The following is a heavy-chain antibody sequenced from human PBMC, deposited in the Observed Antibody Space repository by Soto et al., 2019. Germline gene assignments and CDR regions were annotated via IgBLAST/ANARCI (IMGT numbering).Heavy chain of an antibody. Sequence: GASVKVSCKASGGTFRSYTISWVRQAPGQGLEWMGRIIPILGIANYAQKFQGRVTITADKSTSTAYMELSSLRSEDTAVYYCATLVVVAAPFDYWGQGTLVTVSS. CDR1: GGTFRSYT. J-gene: IGHJ4*02. D-gene: IGHD2-15*01. CDR2: IIPILGIA. V-gene: IGHV1-69*02. CDR3: ATLVVVAAPFDY.